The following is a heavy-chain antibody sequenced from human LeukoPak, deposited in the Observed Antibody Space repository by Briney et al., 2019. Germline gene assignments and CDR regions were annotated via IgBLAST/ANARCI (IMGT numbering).Heavy chain of an antibody. CDR2: ISYDGSNK. CDR1: GFTFSSYG. Sequence: GRSLRLSCAASGFTFSSYGMHWVRQAPGKGLEWVAVISYDGSNKYYADSVKGRFTISRDNSKNTLYLQMNSLRAEDTAVYYCAKDLDPLTVVVVAALDYWGQGTLVTVSS. V-gene: IGHV3-30*18. CDR3: AKDLDPLTVVVVAALDY. D-gene: IGHD2-15*01. J-gene: IGHJ4*02.